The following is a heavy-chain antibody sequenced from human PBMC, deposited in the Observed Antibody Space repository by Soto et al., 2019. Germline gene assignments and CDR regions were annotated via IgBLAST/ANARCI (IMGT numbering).Heavy chain of an antibody. V-gene: IGHV1-18*01. Sequence: QVQLEQYGAEVKKPGDSMKVSCKAYSYTFTSCGIIWVRQAPGQGLEWMGWINGYNGNTDYPQKVQGRVTMTTDTSTSTAYMELRSLRSDVTAVYYCAREGSAPYYYYGMDVWGQGTTVTVSS. D-gene: IGHD6-19*01. CDR2: INGYNGNT. CDR1: SYTFTSCG. J-gene: IGHJ6*02. CDR3: AREGSAPYYYYGMDV.